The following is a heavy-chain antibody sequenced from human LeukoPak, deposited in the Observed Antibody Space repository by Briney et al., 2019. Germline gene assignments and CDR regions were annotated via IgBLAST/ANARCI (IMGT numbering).Heavy chain of an antibody. J-gene: IGHJ3*02. Sequence: PSETLSLTCTVSGGSVSSSHYWGWIRQPPGKGLEWIGSIYYGGSTYYNASLRSRVTTSVDTSKNQFSLKLSSVTAADTAVYYCARVVLNYYDSSGYAFDIWGQGTMVTVSS. D-gene: IGHD3-22*01. V-gene: IGHV4-39*07. CDR2: IYYGGST. CDR1: GGSVSSSHY. CDR3: ARVVLNYYDSSGYAFDI.